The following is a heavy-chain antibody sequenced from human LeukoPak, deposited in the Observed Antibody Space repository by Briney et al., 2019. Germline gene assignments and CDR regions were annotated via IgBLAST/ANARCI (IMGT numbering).Heavy chain of an antibody. V-gene: IGHV3-64D*06. D-gene: IGHD3-10*01. CDR1: GFTFSSYA. Sequence: TGGSLRLSCSASGFTFSSYAMHWVRQAPGKGLEYVSAISSNGGSTYYADSVKGRFTISRENSKNTLYLQMSSLRAADTAVYYCVTSAVLLWFGELLNFDYWGQGTLVTVSS. CDR2: ISSNGGST. CDR3: VTSAVLLWFGELLNFDY. J-gene: IGHJ4*02.